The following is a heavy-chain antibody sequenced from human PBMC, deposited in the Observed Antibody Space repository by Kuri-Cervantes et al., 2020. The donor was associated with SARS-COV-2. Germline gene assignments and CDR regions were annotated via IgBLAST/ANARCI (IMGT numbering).Heavy chain of an antibody. CDR1: GYTFTSYY. Sequence: ASVKVSCKASGYTFTSYYIHWVRQAPGQGLEWMGIINPSGGSTSFAQKFQGRLTMTRDTSTSTVYMELSSLRSEDTAVYYCARGGSYYLDEYYFDYWGQGTLVTVSS. V-gene: IGHV1-46*01. CDR3: ARGGSYYLDEYYFDY. CDR2: INPSGGST. J-gene: IGHJ4*02. D-gene: IGHD1-26*01.